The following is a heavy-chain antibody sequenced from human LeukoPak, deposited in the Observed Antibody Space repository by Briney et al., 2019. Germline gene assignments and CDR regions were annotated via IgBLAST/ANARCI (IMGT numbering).Heavy chain of an antibody. V-gene: IGHV3-53*01. Sequence: GGSLRLSCAASGFTVRSNYMRWVRQAPGKGLEWVSVNYSGCSTYYADSVKGRFTISSDNSKNTLYLQMNSLRAEDTAVYYCARETYYYDSSGYGSAFDIWGQGTMVTVSS. D-gene: IGHD3-22*01. J-gene: IGHJ3*02. CDR1: GFTVRSNY. CDR3: ARETYYYDSSGYGSAFDI. CDR2: NYSGCST.